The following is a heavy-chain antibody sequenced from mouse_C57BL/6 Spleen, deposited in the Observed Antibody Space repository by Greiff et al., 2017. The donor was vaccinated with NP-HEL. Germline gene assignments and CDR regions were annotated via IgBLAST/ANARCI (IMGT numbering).Heavy chain of an antibody. CDR3: ARSYYEYGEGLYAMDY. CDR2: IRNKANGYTT. CDR1: GFTFTDYY. D-gene: IGHD2-4*01. J-gene: IGHJ4*01. Sequence: EVQLVESGGGLVQPGGSLSLSCAASGFTFTDYYMSWVRQPPGKALEWLGFIRNKANGYTTEYSASVKGRFTISRDNSQSILYLQMNALRAEDSATYYCARSYYEYGEGLYAMDYWDQGTSVTVSS. V-gene: IGHV7-3*01.